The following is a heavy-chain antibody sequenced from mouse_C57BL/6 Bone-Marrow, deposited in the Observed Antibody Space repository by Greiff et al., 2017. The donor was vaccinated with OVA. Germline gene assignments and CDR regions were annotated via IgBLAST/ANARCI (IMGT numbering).Heavy chain of an antibody. CDR1: GYTFTDYE. J-gene: IGHJ2*01. CDR3: TNYYGSSCDY. D-gene: IGHD1-1*01. CDR2: IDPETGGT. Sequence: QVQLKQSGAELVRPGASVTLSCKASGYTFTDYEMHWVKQTPVHGLEWIGAIDPETGGTAYNQKFKGKAILTADKSSSTAYMELRSLTSEDSAVYYCTNYYGSSCDYWGQGTTLTVSS. V-gene: IGHV1-15*01.